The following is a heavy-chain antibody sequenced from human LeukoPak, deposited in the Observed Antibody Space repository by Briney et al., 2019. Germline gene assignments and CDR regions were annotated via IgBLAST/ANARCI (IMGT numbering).Heavy chain of an antibody. CDR2: ISSSSSYI. CDR3: ARAARGYYYDSSGYPLSNAFDI. Sequence: GGSLRISCAASGFTFSSYGMSWVRQAPGKGLEWVSAISSSSSYIYYADSVKGRFTISRDNAKNSLYLQMNSLRAEDTAVYYCARAARGYYYDSSGYPLSNAFDIWGQGTMVTVSS. V-gene: IGHV3-21*01. CDR1: GFTFSSYG. D-gene: IGHD3-22*01. J-gene: IGHJ3*02.